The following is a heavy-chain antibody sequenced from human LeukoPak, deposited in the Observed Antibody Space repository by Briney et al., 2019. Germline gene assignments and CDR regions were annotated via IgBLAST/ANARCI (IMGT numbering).Heavy chain of an antibody. J-gene: IGHJ3*02. Sequence: SETLSLTCTVSGGSISSSSYYWGWIRQPPGKGLEWIGSIYYSGSTYYNPSLKSRVTISVDTSKNQFSLKLSSVTAADTAVYYCARGGEGPRAAFDIWGQGTMVTVSS. D-gene: IGHD3-16*01. CDR1: GGSISSSSYY. V-gene: IGHV4-39*07. CDR3: ARGGEGPRAAFDI. CDR2: IYYSGST.